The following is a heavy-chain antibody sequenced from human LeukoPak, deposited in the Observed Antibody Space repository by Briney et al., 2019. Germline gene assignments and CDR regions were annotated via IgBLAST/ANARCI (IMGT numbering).Heavy chain of an antibody. Sequence: SETLSLTCAVSAYSNSSGYYWGWIRQPPGKGLEWIGSIYHSGSTYYNPSLKSRVTISVDTSKNQFSLKLSSVTAADTAVYYCARVGGVTMIVVVTGDAFDIWGQGTMVTVSS. CDR2: IYHSGST. CDR3: ARVGGVTMIVVVTGDAFDI. CDR1: AYSNSSGYY. V-gene: IGHV4-38-2*01. J-gene: IGHJ3*02. D-gene: IGHD3-22*01.